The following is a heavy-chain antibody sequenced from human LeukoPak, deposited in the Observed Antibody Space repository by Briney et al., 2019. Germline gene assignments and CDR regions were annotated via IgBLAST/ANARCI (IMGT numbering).Heavy chain of an antibody. V-gene: IGHV3-74*01. J-gene: IGHJ2*01. CDR1: ETAFKSYW. Sequence: GGSLRLSCVASETAFKSYWMHWVRQAPGKGLVWVSRIKSDGSSTSYADSVKGRFTISRDNAKNTLYLQMNSLRAEDTAVYYCAREAGTPMVPSWYFDLWGRGTLVTVSS. CDR2: IKSDGSST. CDR3: AREAGTPMVPSWYFDL. D-gene: IGHD5-18*01.